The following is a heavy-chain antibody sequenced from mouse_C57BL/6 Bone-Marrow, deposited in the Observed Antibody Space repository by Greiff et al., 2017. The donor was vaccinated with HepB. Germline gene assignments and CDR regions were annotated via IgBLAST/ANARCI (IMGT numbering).Heavy chain of an antibody. V-gene: IGHV5-17*01. D-gene: IGHD2-4*01. CDR3: ASRRIYYEYDGYAMDY. J-gene: IGHJ4*01. CDR2: ISSGSSTI. CDR1: GFTFSDYG. Sequence: EVKLVESGGGLVKPGGSLKLSCAASGFTFSDYGMHWVRQSPEKGLEWVAYISSGSSTIYYADTVKGRFTISRDNAKNTLFLQMTSLRSEDTAMYYCASRRIYYEYDGYAMDYWGQGTSVTVSS.